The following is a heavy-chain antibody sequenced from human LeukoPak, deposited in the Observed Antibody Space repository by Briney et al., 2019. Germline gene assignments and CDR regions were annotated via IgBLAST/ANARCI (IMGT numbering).Heavy chain of an antibody. J-gene: IGHJ5*02. V-gene: IGHV4-39*02. CDR2: MYYSGST. Sequence: SETLSLTCTVSGGSISSTSYYWGWMRQPPGKGLEWIGDMYYSGSTYHNPSLKSRVTISVDMSKNHFSLKLSSVTAADTAVYYCARRPPSSSRHFDPWGQATLVTVSP. CDR3: ARRPPSSSRHFDP. D-gene: IGHD6-6*01. CDR1: GGSISSTSYY.